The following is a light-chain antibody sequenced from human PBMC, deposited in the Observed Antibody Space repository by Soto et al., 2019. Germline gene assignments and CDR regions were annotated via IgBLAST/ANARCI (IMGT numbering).Light chain of an antibody. CDR1: QGISSL. CDR2: AAS. Sequence: EIVLTQSPAPVSVSPGESARLSCRASQGISSLLAWYQQNPGQAPRLLIYAASTRAAGIPARFSGSGSGTDFNLTISSLQSEEFAVYECQQYYDWTITGGQGTRLEIK. V-gene: IGKV3-15*01. J-gene: IGKJ5*01. CDR3: QQYYDWTIT.